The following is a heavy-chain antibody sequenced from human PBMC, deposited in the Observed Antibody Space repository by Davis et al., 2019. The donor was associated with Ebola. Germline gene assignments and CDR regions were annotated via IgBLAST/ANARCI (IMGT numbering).Heavy chain of an antibody. CDR3: ARDGLGTGRHYYYYGMDV. D-gene: IGHD1-1*01. V-gene: IGHV1-18*04. J-gene: IGHJ6*02. CDR2: ISGYNGNT. CDR1: GYTFTSYG. Sequence: AASVKVSCKASGYTFTSYGISWVRQAPGQGLEWMGWISGYNGNTNYAQKLQGRVTMTTDTSTSTAYMELGSLRSDDTAVYYCARDGLGTGRHYYYYGMDVWGQGTTVTVSS.